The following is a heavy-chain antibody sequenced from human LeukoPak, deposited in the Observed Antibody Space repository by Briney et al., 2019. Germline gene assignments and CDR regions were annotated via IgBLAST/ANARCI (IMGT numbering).Heavy chain of an antibody. CDR1: GFTFSSYS. Sequence: GWSLRLSCSASGFTFSSYSMHWVRQAPGKGLQYVSAINSNGDYTYYTDAVRDRFTIPRDNSKNTLSLQMSSLRPEDTAVYYCVKAGYCTRSSCERNWFDPWDQGTQVTVSS. CDR2: INSNGDYT. J-gene: IGHJ5*02. CDR3: VKAGYCTRSSCERNWFDP. V-gene: IGHV3-64D*06. D-gene: IGHD2-2*01.